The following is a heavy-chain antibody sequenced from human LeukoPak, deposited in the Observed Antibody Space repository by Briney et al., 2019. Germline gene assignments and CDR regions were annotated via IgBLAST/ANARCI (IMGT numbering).Heavy chain of an antibody. CDR3: VRHDWFEP. Sequence: GGSLRLSCAVSGFVVSSDYMSWVRQAPGKGLEWVSVIYSGGNTYYADSVKGRFTISIDTSKNTLYLQMNSLRAEDTAIYYCVRHDWFEPGGQGTLVTVSS. CDR1: GFVVSSDY. J-gene: IGHJ5*02. CDR2: IYSGGNT. V-gene: IGHV3-53*01.